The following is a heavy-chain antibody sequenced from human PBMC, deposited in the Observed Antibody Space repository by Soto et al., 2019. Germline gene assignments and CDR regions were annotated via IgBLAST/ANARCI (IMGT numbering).Heavy chain of an antibody. CDR2: INPSGGST. CDR1: GYTFTSYY. J-gene: IGHJ3*02. Sequence: QAQLVQSGAEVKKPGASVKVSCKASGYTFTSYYMHWVRQAPGQGLEWMGIINPSGGSTSYAQKFQGRVTMPRDTSTSTVYMELSSLRSEDTAVYYCATDRAMASRDDAFDIWGQGTMVTVSS. D-gene: IGHD5-18*01. V-gene: IGHV1-46*01. CDR3: ATDRAMASRDDAFDI.